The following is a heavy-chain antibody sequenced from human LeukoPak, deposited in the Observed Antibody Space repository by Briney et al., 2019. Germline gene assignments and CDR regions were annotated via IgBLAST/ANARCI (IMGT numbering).Heavy chain of an antibody. D-gene: IGHD3-3*01. CDR1: GFTFSHFW. CDR3: ARVGGHYSDY. V-gene: IGHV3-74*01. J-gene: IGHJ4*02. Sequence: GGSLRLSCAASGFTFSHFWMHWVRQVPGKGLVWVSRISNDGSRTAYADSVKGRFTISKDNSKNMLYLQMNSLRAEDTAVYYCARVGGHYSDYWGQGTLVTVSS. CDR2: ISNDGSRT.